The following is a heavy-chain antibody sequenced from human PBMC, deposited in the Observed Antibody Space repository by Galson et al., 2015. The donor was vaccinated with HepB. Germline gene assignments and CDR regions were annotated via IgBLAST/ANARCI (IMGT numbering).Heavy chain of an antibody. CDR1: GYTFTSYG. Sequence: SVKVSCKASGYTFTSYGISWVRQAPGQGLEWMGIINPSGGSTSYAQKFQGRVTMTRDTSTSTVYMELSSLRSEDTAVYYCARGLQLWTATVPGYWGQGTLVTVPS. CDR3: ARGLQLWTATVPGY. CDR2: INPSGGST. D-gene: IGHD5-18*01. J-gene: IGHJ4*02. V-gene: IGHV1-46*01.